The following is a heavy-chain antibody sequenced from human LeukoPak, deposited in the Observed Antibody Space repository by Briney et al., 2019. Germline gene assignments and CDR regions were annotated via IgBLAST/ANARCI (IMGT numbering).Heavy chain of an antibody. CDR1: GFTVSINS. D-gene: IGHD2/OR15-2a*01. J-gene: IGHJ4*02. CDR3: AIGADYCFPN. Sequence: GGSLRLSCTVSGFTVSINSMSWVRQAPGKGLEWVSFIYSGGNTHYSDSVKGRFTISRDNSKNTLYLQMNSLRPEDTALYFCAIGADYCFPNWGQGTLVTVSS. V-gene: IGHV3-66*02. CDR2: IYSGGNT.